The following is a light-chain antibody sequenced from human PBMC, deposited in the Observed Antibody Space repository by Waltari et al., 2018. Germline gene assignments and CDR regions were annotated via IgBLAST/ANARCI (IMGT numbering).Light chain of an antibody. V-gene: IGLV1-44*01. CDR1: ASNIGGNL. CDR3: ATWDDSLNGHWV. CDR2: RNA. Sequence: QSVLTQPPSASGTPGQRVTISCSGSASNIGGNLVNWYQQLPGKAPKLLIYRNAPRPSGAPDRFSGSKTGTSASLAISGLQSEDEADYYCATWDDSLNGHWVFGGGTKVTVL. J-gene: IGLJ3*02.